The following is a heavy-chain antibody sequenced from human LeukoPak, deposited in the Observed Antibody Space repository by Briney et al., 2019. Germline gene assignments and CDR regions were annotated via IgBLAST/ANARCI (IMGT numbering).Heavy chain of an antibody. D-gene: IGHD2-15*01. CDR2: INHSGST. CDR3: AGSRREYFDY. J-gene: IGHJ4*02. Sequence: PSETLSLTCAVYGGSFSGYYWGWIRQPPGKGLEWIGEINHSGSTNYNPSLKSRVTISVDTSKNQSSLKLSSVTAADTAVYYCAGSRREYFDYWGQGTLVTVSS. V-gene: IGHV4-34*01. CDR1: GGSFSGYY.